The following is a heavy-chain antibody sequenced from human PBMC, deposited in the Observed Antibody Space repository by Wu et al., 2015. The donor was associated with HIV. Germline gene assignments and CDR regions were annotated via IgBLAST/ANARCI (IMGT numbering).Heavy chain of an antibody. Sequence: QVQLVQSGAEVKKPGASVKVSCKASGYTFTGYYMHWVRQAPGQGLEWMGWINPNSGGTNYAQKFQGRVTMTRDTSISTAYMELSRLRSDDTAVYYCARVPSSIQLWLHFDYWGQGTLVTVSS. D-gene: IGHD5-18*01. CDR3: ARVPSSIQLWLHFDY. J-gene: IGHJ4*02. CDR2: INPNSGGT. V-gene: IGHV1-2*02. CDR1: GYTFTGYY.